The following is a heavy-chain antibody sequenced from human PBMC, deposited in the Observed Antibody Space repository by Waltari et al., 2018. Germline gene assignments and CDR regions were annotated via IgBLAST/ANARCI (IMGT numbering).Heavy chain of an antibody. Sequence: QVQLQESGPGLVKPSETLSLTCTVSGGSISSYYWSWIRQPPGKGLEWIGYIYYSGSTNSTPSLKSRVTISVDTAKNQFSLKLSSVTAADTAVYYCARVGYCSGGSCYSGAFDIWGQGTMVTVSS. J-gene: IGHJ3*02. CDR3: ARVGYCSGGSCYSGAFDI. CDR2: IYYSGST. V-gene: IGHV4-59*01. CDR1: GGSISSYY. D-gene: IGHD2-15*01.